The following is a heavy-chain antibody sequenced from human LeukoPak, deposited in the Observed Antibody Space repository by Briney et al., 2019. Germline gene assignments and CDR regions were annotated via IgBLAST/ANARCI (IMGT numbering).Heavy chain of an antibody. D-gene: IGHD6-6*01. Sequence: ASVKVSCKASVYTFTSYGISWVRQAPGQGLEWVGWISAYNGNTNYAQKLQGRVTMTTDTYTSTAYMELRSLRSNDTAVYYCARDFPARPGDYWGQGTLVTVSS. J-gene: IGHJ4*02. CDR1: VYTFTSYG. CDR2: ISAYNGNT. CDR3: ARDFPARPGDY. V-gene: IGHV1-18*01.